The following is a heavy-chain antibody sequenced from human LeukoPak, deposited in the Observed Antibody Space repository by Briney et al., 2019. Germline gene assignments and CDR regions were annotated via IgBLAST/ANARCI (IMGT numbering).Heavy chain of an antibody. CDR3: ARSGCNPPFDY. D-gene: IGHD4-23*01. J-gene: IGHJ4*02. CDR1: GGSISSSSYY. CDR2: IYYSGST. Sequence: SETLSLTCTVSGGSISSSSYYWGWIRQPPGKGLEWIGSIYYSGSTYYNPSLKSRVTISVDTSKNQFSLKLSSVTAADTAVYYWARSGCNPPFDYLGQGTLVTVPS. V-gene: IGHV4-39*07.